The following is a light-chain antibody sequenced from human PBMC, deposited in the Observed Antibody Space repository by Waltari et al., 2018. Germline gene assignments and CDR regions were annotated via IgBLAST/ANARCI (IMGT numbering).Light chain of an antibody. CDR3: QQYYSYPRT. V-gene: IGKV1-8*01. CDR2: AAS. J-gene: IGKJ1*01. Sequence: ALRITQSPSSLSASTGDRVTITFRARQGISSYLAWYQQKPGKAPKLLIYAASTVQSGVPSRFSGSGSGTDFTLTISCLQSEDFATYYCQQYYSYPRTFGQGTKVEIK. CDR1: QGISSY.